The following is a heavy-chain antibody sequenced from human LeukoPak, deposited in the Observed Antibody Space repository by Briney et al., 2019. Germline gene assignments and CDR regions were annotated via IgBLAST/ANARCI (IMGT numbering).Heavy chain of an antibody. D-gene: IGHD3-22*01. CDR2: ISGSGGST. CDR1: GFTFSSYG. CDR3: AKVSGDYYDSSGYYFDY. V-gene: IGHV3-23*01. Sequence: GGSLRLSCAASGFTFSSYGMSWVRPAPGKGLEWVSAISGSGGSTYYADSVKGRFTISRDNSKNTLYLQLNSLRAEDTAVYYCAKVSGDYYDSSGYYFDYWGQGTLVTVSS. J-gene: IGHJ4*02.